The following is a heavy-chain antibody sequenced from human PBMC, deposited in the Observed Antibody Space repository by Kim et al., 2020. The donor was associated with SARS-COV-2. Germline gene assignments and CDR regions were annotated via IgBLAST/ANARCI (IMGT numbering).Heavy chain of an antibody. V-gene: IGHV4-39*01. J-gene: IGHJ4*02. D-gene: IGHD3-3*01. CDR2: IYYSGDT. CDR3: ASPERIYDSAL. Sequence: SETLSLTCTVSGGSINIVSYYWGWIRQPPGKGLEWIGTIYYSGDTYYNSSLKSRVTISIDTSKNQVSLRLSSVTAADTAVYYCASPERIYDSALWGQGTLVTVSS. CDR1: GGSINIVSYY.